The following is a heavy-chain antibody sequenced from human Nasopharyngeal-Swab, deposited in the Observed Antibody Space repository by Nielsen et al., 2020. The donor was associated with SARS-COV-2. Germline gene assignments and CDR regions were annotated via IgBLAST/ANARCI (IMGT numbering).Heavy chain of an antibody. Sequence: WIRQPPGKGLEWIGYIYYSGSTNYNPSLKSRVTISVDTSKNQFSLKLSSVTAADTAVYYCARDKVTVDYYYGMDVWGQGTTVTASS. J-gene: IGHJ6*02. D-gene: IGHD4-23*01. V-gene: IGHV4-59*01. CDR2: IYYSGST. CDR3: ARDKVTVDYYYGMDV.